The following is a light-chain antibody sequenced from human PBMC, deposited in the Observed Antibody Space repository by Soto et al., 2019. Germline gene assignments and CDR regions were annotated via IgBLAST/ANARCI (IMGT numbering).Light chain of an antibody. CDR3: QQRSNWPPIT. V-gene: IGKV3-11*01. J-gene: IGKJ5*01. Sequence: EVVMRQSPATLSVSPGEGATLSCRAIQSVSSSYLAWYQQKPGQAPRLLIYDASNRATGIPARFSGSGSGTDFTLTISSLEPEDFAVYYCQQRSNWPPITFGQGTRLEIK. CDR1: QSVSSSY. CDR2: DAS.